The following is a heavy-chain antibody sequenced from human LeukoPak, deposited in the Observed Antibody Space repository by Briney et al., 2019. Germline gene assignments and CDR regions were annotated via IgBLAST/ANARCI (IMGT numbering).Heavy chain of an antibody. V-gene: IGHV3-33*01. D-gene: IGHD3-9*01. CDR3: ARSTSSEYDIYHFDY. Sequence: TGGSLRLSCAASGFTFSSYGMHWVRQAPGKGLEWVAVIWYDGNNKYYADSVKGRFTIFRDNSKNTLYLQMNSLRAEDTAVYYCARSTSSEYDIYHFDYWGQGTLVTVSS. CDR1: GFTFSSYG. J-gene: IGHJ4*02. CDR2: IWYDGNNK.